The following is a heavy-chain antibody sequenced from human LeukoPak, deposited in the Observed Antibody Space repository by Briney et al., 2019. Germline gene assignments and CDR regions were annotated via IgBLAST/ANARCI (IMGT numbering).Heavy chain of an antibody. CDR2: INWNGGST. Sequence: PGGSLRLSCAASGFTLDDYGMSWVRQAPGKGLEWVSGINWNGGSTGYADSVKGRFTISRDNSKNTFYLQMNSLRADDTAVYYCAISGGYWAWAHWGQGTLVTVSS. CDR1: GFTLDDYG. V-gene: IGHV3-20*04. J-gene: IGHJ4*02. CDR3: AISGGYWAWAH. D-gene: IGHD1-26*01.